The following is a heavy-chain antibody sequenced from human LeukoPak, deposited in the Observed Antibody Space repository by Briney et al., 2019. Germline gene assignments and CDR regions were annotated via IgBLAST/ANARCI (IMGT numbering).Heavy chain of an antibody. CDR1: GGSISSGLYY. D-gene: IGHD6-13*01. V-gene: IGHV4-61*02. CDR3: ASSSWLRDANFDS. CDR2: IYNSGSP. Sequence: SHTLSLTCTVSGGSISSGLYYWSWIRQPAGKGLEWIGRIYNSGSPKYNPSLKSRVTISVVTSKNRFSLKLTSVTAADTAVYYCASSSWLRDANFDSWGQGTLVTVSS. J-gene: IGHJ4*02.